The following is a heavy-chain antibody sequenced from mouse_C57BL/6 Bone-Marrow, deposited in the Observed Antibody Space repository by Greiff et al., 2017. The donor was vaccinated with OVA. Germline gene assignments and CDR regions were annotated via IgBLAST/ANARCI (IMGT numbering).Heavy chain of an antibody. CDR1: GYTFTSYG. J-gene: IGHJ3*01. CDR3: ARRVGNSPFGY. D-gene: IGHD2-1*01. V-gene: IGHV1-81*01. CDR2: IYPRSGNT. Sequence: QVQLQQSGAELARPGASVKLSCKASGYTFTSYGISWVKQRTGQGLEWIGEIYPRSGNTYYNEKFKGKATLTADKSSSTAYMELRSLTSEDSAVYFGARRVGNSPFGYWGQGTLVTVSA.